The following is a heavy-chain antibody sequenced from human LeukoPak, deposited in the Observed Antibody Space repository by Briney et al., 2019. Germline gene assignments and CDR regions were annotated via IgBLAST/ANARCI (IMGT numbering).Heavy chain of an antibody. J-gene: IGHJ4*02. CDR1: GGSISSYY. V-gene: IGHV4-59*08. CDR2: IYYSGST. Sequence: SETLSLTCTVSGGSISSYYWSWIRQPPGKGLEWIGYIYYSGSTNYNPSLKSRVTISVDTSKNQLSLKLSSVTAADTAVYYCARHSKPRRGSYPPHDYWGQGTLVTVSS. D-gene: IGHD1-26*01. CDR3: ARHSKPRRGSYPPHDY.